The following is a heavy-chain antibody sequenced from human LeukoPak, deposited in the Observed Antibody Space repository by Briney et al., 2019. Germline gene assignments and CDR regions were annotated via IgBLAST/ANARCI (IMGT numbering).Heavy chain of an antibody. CDR2: IYYSGST. CDR3: ARLNYDILTGPDY. Sequence: SETLSLTCTVAGGSISTSTYKWGWIRQPPGKGLEWIGYIYYSGSTYYNPSLKSRVTISVDTSKNQFSLKLSSVTAADTAVYYCARLNYDILTGPDYWGQGTLVTVSS. CDR1: GGSISTSTYK. J-gene: IGHJ4*02. D-gene: IGHD3-9*01. V-gene: IGHV4-31*03.